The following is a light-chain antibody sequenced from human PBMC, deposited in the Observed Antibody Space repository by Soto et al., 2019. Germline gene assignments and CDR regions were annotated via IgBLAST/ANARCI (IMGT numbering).Light chain of an antibody. Sequence: EIVLTQSPATLSSFPGDRVTLSCRASQAVNTRLAWYQHKPGQAPRLLIYLASNRAAGVPARFSGSGSGTDFTLTSSNVEPEDFAVYDCHQRQSWPRTFGQGTTVDIK. J-gene: IGKJ1*01. CDR2: LAS. CDR1: QAVNTR. V-gene: IGKV3-11*01. CDR3: HQRQSWPRT.